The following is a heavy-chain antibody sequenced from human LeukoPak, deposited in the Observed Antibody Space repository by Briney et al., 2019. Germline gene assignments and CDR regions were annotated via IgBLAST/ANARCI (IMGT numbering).Heavy chain of an antibody. CDR1: GGSISTYY. D-gene: IGHD3-3*01. V-gene: IGHV4-59*12. CDR2: IYYSGNT. CDR3: ARDRYDFWSGYSTFDY. Sequence: SETLSLTCTVSGGSISTYYWSWIRQPPGKELEWIGYIYYSGNTNYNPSLKSRVAISVDTSNNQFSLKLSSVTAADTAVYYCARDRYDFWSGYSTFDYWDQGTLVTVSS. J-gene: IGHJ4*02.